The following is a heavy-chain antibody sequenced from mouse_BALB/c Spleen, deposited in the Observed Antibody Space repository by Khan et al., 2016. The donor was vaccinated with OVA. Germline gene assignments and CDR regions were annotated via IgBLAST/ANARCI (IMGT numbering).Heavy chain of an antibody. V-gene: IGHV3-2*02. D-gene: IGHD2-14*01. CDR3: ARSLYYSYGYALDC. J-gene: IGHJ4*01. CDR2: ISSTGGT. CDR1: GYSITSDYA. Sequence: EVQLQESGPGLVKPSQSLSLTCTVTGYSITSDYAWNWIRQFPGNKLEWMGYISSTGGTSYNPSFKSRIPFTRDTSKNQFFLQLKSVTTEDTATYYCARSLYYSYGYALDCWGRGTSVTVSS.